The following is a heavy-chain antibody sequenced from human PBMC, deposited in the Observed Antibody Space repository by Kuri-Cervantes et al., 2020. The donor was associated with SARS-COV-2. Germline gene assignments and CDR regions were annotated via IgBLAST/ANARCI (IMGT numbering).Heavy chain of an antibody. CDR3: ARVKYYDSSGYYGPHYYYYYYMDV. CDR2: IIPIFGTA. Sequence: SVKVSCKASGGTFSSYAISWVRQAPGQGLEWMGGIIPIFGTANYAQKFQGRVTITADESTSTAYMELSSLRSEDTAVYYCARVKYYDSSGYYGPHYYYYYYMDVWAKGPRSPSP. V-gene: IGHV1-69*13. J-gene: IGHJ6*03. CDR1: GGTFSSYA. D-gene: IGHD3-22*01.